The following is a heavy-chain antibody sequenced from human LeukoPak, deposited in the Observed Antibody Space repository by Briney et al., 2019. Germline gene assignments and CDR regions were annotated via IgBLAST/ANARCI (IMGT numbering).Heavy chain of an antibody. CDR1: GFTFSSYA. V-gene: IGHV3-23*01. CDR2: ISGSGGST. Sequence: GGSLRLSCAASGFTFSSYAMSWVRQAPGKGLVWVSAISGSGGSTYYADSVKGRFTISRDNSKNTLYLQMNSLRAEDTAVYYCAKEGIAVAGTSWYFDYWGQGTLVTVSS. J-gene: IGHJ4*02. D-gene: IGHD6-19*01. CDR3: AKEGIAVAGTSWYFDY.